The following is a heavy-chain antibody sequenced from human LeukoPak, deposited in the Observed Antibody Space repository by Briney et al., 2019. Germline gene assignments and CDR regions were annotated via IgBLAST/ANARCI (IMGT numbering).Heavy chain of an antibody. CDR1: GFTFNSYW. D-gene: IGHD6-13*01. V-gene: IGHV4-4*02. Sequence: GSLRLSCAASGFTFNSYWMSWVRQPPGKGLEWIGSIYYSGSTYYNPSLKSRVTISVDTSKNQFSLKLSSVTAADTAVYYCARGSFIAADLFDYWGRGTLVTVSS. CDR2: IYYSGST. J-gene: IGHJ4*02. CDR3: ARGSFIAADLFDY.